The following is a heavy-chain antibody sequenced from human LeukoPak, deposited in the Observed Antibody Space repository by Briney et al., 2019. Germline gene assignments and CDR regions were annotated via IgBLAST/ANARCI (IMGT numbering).Heavy chain of an antibody. V-gene: IGHV1-69*05. Sequence: SVKVSCRASGGTFSSYAISWVRQAPGQGLEWMGRIIPIFGTANYAQKFQGRVTITTDESTSTAYMELSSLRSEDTAVYYCARGGKYSSLDDYWGQGTLVTVSS. CDR1: GGTFSSYA. D-gene: IGHD6-19*01. J-gene: IGHJ4*02. CDR2: IIPIFGTA. CDR3: ARGGKYSSLDDY.